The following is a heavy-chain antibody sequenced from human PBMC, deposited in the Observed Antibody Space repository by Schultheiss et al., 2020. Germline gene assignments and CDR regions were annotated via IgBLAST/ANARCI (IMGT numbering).Heavy chain of an antibody. J-gene: IGHJ4*02. CDR2: VYYSGST. V-gene: IGHV4-61*08. CDR1: GGSVSNGDYY. CDR3: ARRGVTAAGNFDY. D-gene: IGHD6-13*01. Sequence: SETLSLTCTVSGGSVSNGDYYWSWIRQPPGKGLEWIGYVYYSGSTNYNPSLKSRVTISVDTSKNQFSLKLSSVTAADTAVYYCARRGVTAAGNFDYWGQGTLVTVSS.